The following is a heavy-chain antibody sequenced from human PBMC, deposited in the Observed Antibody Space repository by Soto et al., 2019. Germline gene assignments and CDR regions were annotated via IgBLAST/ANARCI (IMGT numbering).Heavy chain of an antibody. D-gene: IGHD6-13*01. V-gene: IGHV3-7*03. CDR1: GFTVSSCA. J-gene: IGHJ6*02. CDR2: IKQDGSEK. CDR3: ARWYAAEL. Sequence: GGSLRLSCAASGFTVSSCAMTWVRQAPGKGLEWVANIKQDGSEKNYVDSVKGRFTISRDNAKNSLYLEMNNRRVEDTAIYYCARWYAAELWGPGTTLTVSS.